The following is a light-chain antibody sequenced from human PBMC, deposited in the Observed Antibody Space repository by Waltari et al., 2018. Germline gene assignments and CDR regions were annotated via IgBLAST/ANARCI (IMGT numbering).Light chain of an antibody. CDR2: RSS. J-gene: IGKJ2*01. Sequence: DSQMPQSPSTLSASVGARVTITCRANQSISTCFAWYQQKPGKAPKLLIHRSSSLETGIPSRFSSSVSRTEYTLNFCSLQPDGFATYYGQQYNDFSPDTFGEGTKLEIK. CDR1: QSISTC. V-gene: IGKV1-5*03. CDR3: QQYNDFSPDT.